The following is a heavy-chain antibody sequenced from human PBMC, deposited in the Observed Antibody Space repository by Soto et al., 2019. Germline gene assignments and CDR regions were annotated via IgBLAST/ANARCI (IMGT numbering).Heavy chain of an antibody. CDR3: ARAPAAVGPWFDP. D-gene: IGHD6-13*01. Sequence: GASVKVSCKVSGYSLTRLSMHWVRQAPGKGNGWVGGVDPEEGETIYAQKFQGRVTMTAAPSTHTAYMEPSSLRSEDTAVYYCARAPAAVGPWFDPWGQGTLVTVSS. CDR1: GYSLTRLS. V-gene: IGHV1-24*01. J-gene: IGHJ5*02. CDR2: VDPEEGET.